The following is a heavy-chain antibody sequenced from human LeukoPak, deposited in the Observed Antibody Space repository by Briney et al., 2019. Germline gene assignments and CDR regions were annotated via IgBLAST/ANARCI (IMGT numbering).Heavy chain of an antibody. Sequence: TGGSLRLSCAASGYTFSSYSMNWVRQAPGKGLEWVSAISGSGGSTYYADSVKGRFTISRDNSKNTLYLQMNSLRAEDTAVYYCAKPMIAVAVHFDYWGQGTLVTVSS. CDR1: GYTFSSYS. CDR2: ISGSGGST. J-gene: IGHJ4*02. D-gene: IGHD6-19*01. V-gene: IGHV3-23*01. CDR3: AKPMIAVAVHFDY.